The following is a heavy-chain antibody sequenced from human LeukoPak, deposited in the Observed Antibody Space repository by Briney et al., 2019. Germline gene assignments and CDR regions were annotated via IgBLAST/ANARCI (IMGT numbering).Heavy chain of an antibody. CDR1: GGSISSSSYY. J-gene: IGHJ4*02. D-gene: IGHD1-1*01. CDR2: IYYSGST. Sequence: SETLSLTCTVSGGSISSSSYYWGGIRQPPGKGLEWIGSIYYSGSTYYNPSLKSRVTISVDTSKNQFSLKLSSVTAADTAVYYCASTTGWFGKTLDYWGQGTLVTVSS. V-gene: IGHV4-39*07. CDR3: ASTTGWFGKTLDY.